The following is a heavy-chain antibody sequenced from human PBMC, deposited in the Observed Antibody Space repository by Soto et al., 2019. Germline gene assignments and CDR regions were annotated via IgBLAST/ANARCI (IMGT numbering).Heavy chain of an antibody. D-gene: IGHD3-3*01. J-gene: IGHJ3*02. CDR3: AKIRAGGLEWLLFGGFDI. CDR1: GFTFSSYA. Sequence: GGSLRLSCAASGFTFSSYAMHWVRQAPGKGLEYVSAISTNGGSTYYANSVKGRFTISRDNSKNTLYLQMNSLRAEDTAVYYCAKIRAGGLEWLLFGGFDIWGQGTKVTVSS. V-gene: IGHV3-64*01. CDR2: ISTNGGST.